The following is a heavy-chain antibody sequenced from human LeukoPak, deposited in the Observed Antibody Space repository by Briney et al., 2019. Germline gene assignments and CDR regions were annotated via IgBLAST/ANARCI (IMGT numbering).Heavy chain of an antibody. Sequence: SETLSLTCTVSNYSISSAYYWGWIRQPPGKGLEWIGSIAHGGRPYYNPSLKSRVTISVDTSKNQFSLKLSSVTAADPAVYYCARVGKYDFWSGHDETRLDYWGQGSLVTVSS. V-gene: IGHV4-38-2*02. CDR2: IAHGGRP. J-gene: IGHJ4*02. CDR3: ARVGKYDFWSGHDETRLDY. D-gene: IGHD3-3*01. CDR1: NYSISSAYY.